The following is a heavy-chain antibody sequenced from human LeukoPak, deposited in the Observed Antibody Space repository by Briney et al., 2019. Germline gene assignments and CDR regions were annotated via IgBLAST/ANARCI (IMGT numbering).Heavy chain of an antibody. CDR3: ARASPTTYYYYYMDV. CDR2: ISYDGSNK. CDR1: GFTFSSYA. Sequence: PGGSLRLSCAASGFTFSSYAMHWVRQAPGKGLEWVAVISYDGSNKYYADSVKGRFTISRDNSKNTLYLQMNSLRAEDTAVYYCARASPTTYYYYYMDVWGKGTTVTVSS. J-gene: IGHJ6*03. V-gene: IGHV3-30*04. D-gene: IGHD1-7*01.